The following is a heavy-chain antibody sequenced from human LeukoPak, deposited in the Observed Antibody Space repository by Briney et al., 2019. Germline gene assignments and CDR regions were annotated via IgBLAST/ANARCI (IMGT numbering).Heavy chain of an antibody. CDR3: ARVLPVPYLLDS. CDR2: FFQSEKS. V-gene: IGHV4-38-2*01. CDR1: GHSTTRGYY. D-gene: IGHD3-10*02. Sequence: SETLSLTRGISGHSTTRGYYWAWLRQSPGKGPEWIATFFQSEKSFYNASLESRVIMSLDTSKSQFSLNLTSVTDADTAVYYSARVLPVPYLLDSWGQGTHVTVSS. J-gene: IGHJ4*02.